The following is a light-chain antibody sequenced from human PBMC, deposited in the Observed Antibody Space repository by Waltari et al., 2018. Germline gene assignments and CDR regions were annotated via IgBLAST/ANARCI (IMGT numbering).Light chain of an antibody. CDR1: DIGLNS. J-gene: IGLJ2*01. Sequence: SYVLTQPPSVSVAPGQTARITCDGTDIGLNSVHWYHQRPGQAPVLVLHENSDRPSGIPERISGSNSVSMATLSISRVEAGDEADYYCQVWDSRSDHVVFGGGTKLTVL. CDR3: QVWDSRSDHVV. CDR2: ENS. V-gene: IGLV3-21*02.